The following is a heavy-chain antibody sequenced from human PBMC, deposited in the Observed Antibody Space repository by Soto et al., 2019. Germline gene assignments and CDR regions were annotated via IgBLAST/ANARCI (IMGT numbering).Heavy chain of an antibody. CDR3: AKDRGLYDFWSGYLLSYYYYGMDV. J-gene: IGHJ6*02. CDR1: GFTFSSYG. Sequence: GGSLRLSCAASGFTFSSYGMHWVRQAPGKGLEWVAVISYDGSNKYYADSVKGRFTISRDNSKNTLYLQMNSLRAEDTAVYYCAKDRGLYDFWSGYLLSYYYYGMDVWGQGITVTVSS. D-gene: IGHD3-3*01. V-gene: IGHV3-30*18. CDR2: ISYDGSNK.